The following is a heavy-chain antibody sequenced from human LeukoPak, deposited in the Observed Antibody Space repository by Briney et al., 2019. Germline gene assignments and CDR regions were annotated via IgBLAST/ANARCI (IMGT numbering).Heavy chain of an antibody. V-gene: IGHV4-4*07. CDR1: GGSISSSC. Sequence: SETLSLTCTVSGGSISSSCWGWIRQPGGKGLEWIGRISASGSTNYTPSLKSRVTMSVDTYKNQFSLRLSSVTAADTAVYYCARGGDTSGYYRTNWYFEPWGRGTLVPVSS. CDR3: ARGGDTSGYYRTNWYFEP. J-gene: IGHJ2*01. CDR2: ISASGST. D-gene: IGHD3-3*01.